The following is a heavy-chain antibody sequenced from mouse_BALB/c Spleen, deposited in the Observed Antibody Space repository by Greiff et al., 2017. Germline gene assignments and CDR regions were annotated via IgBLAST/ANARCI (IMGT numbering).Heavy chain of an antibody. Sequence: QVHVKQSGAELVRPGTSVKVSCKASGYAFTNYLIEWVKQRPGQGLEWIGVINPGSGGTNYNEKFKGKATLTADKSSSTAYMQLSSLTSDDSAVYFCAREGGVYDGYYWYFDVWGAGTTVTVSS. D-gene: IGHD2-3*01. V-gene: IGHV1-54*01. CDR2: INPGSGGT. CDR1: GYAFTNYL. J-gene: IGHJ1*01. CDR3: AREGGVYDGYYWYFDV.